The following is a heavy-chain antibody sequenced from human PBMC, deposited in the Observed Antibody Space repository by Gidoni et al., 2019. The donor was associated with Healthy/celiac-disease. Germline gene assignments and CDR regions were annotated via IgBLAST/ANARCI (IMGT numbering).Heavy chain of an antibody. J-gene: IGHJ5*02. CDR3: ARLDSSSWRHNWFDP. CDR2: IYPGDSDT. V-gene: IGHV5-51*01. Sequence: EVQLVQSGAEVKKPGESLKIACKGSGYSFTSYWIGWVRQMPGKGLEWMGIIYPGDSDTRYSPSFQGQVTISADKSISTAYLQWSSLKASDTAMYYCARLDSSSWRHNWFDPWGQGTLVTVSS. D-gene: IGHD6-13*01. CDR1: GYSFTSYW.